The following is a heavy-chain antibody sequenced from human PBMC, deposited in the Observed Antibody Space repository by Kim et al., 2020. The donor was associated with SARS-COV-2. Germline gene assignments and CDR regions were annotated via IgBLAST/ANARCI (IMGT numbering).Heavy chain of an antibody. D-gene: IGHD1-1*01. Sequence: GGSLRLSCAASGFVFSDYCMSWIRQAPGKGLEWISYISSGADLIYYEDSVKGRFAISRDNAGNSLYLQLNSLRAEDTAVYYCVRDIIAPGSTEYFHHWGQGTLLTVSS. CDR2: ISSGADLI. J-gene: IGHJ1*01. CDR1: GFVFSDYC. CDR3: VRDIIAPGSTEYFHH. V-gene: IGHV3-11*01.